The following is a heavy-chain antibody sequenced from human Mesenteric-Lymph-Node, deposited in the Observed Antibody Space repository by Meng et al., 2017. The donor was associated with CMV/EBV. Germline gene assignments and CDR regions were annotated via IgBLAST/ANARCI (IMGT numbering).Heavy chain of an antibody. Sequence: AQLQRWRAVLLKPSETLSPPLAVTCGSCSGYYWSWIRQPPWKCPEWIGAINHSGTTNYNPALKSRVTISVDTSKHQFSLKLRSVTAADTAVYYCARHQRWLKSEGGFNYWGQGTLVTVSS. J-gene: IGHJ4*02. CDR3: ARHQRWLKSEGGFNY. CDR2: INHSGTT. CDR1: CGSCSGYY. D-gene: IGHD4-23*01. V-gene: IGHV4-34*01.